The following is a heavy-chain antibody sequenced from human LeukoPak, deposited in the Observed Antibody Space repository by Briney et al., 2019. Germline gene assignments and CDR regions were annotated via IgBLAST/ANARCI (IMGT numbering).Heavy chain of an antibody. CDR1: GFTFSNYN. D-gene: IGHD3-3*01. CDR2: ISTGSTYI. CDR3: ARGSEWSNGVSDY. V-gene: IGHV3-21*01. J-gene: IGHJ4*02. Sequence: GGSLRLSCAASGFTFSNYNMNWVRQAPGKGLEWVSSISTGSTYIYYAETVKGRFTISRDNAKNSLPLQMNSLRAEDTAVYYCARGSEWSNGVSDYWGQGTLVTVSS.